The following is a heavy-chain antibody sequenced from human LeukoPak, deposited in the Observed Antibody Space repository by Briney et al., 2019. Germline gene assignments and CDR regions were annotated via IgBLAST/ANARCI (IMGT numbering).Heavy chain of an antibody. V-gene: IGHV1-2*02. CDR1: GYTFTGYY. CDR3: ARDLIGNPLVPRYYYGMDV. D-gene: IGHD6-13*01. Sequence: ASVKVSCRASGYTFTGYYMHWVRQAPGQGLEWMGWINPNSGGTNYAQKFQGRVTMTRDTSISTAYMELSRLRSDDTAVYYCARDLIGNPLVPRYYYGMDVWGQGTTVTVSS. J-gene: IGHJ6*02. CDR2: INPNSGGT.